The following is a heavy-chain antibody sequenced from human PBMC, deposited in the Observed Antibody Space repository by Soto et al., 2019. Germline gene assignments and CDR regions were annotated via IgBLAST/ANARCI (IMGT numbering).Heavy chain of an antibody. J-gene: IGHJ4*02. CDR2: ISSSSSYT. CDR1: GSTFSDYY. D-gene: IGHD5-18*01. V-gene: IGHV3-11*06. Sequence: PGGSLRLSCAASGSTFSDYYMSWIRQAPGKGLEWVSYISSSSSYTNYADSVKGRFTISRDNAKNSLYLQMNSLRAEDTAVYYCASIGYSYGSFDYWGQGTLVTVSS. CDR3: ASIGYSYGSFDY.